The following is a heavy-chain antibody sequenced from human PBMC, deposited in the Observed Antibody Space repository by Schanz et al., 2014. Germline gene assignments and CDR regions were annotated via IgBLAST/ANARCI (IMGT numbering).Heavy chain of an antibody. J-gene: IGHJ4*02. V-gene: IGHV3-48*01. Sequence: EVQLVESGGGLVQPGGSLRLSCAASGFSVGNKYMNWVRQAPGKGLEWVSYVSRSTPDIYYADSVKGRFTMSRDNAKNSVFLQMNSLRAEDTAVYYCVRDSFFAFDYWGQGALVTVSS. CDR2: VSRSTPDI. CDR3: VRDSFFAFDY. CDR1: GFSVGNKY. D-gene: IGHD3-3*01.